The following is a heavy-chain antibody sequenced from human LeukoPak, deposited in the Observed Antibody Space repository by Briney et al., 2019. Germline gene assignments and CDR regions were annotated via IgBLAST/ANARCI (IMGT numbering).Heavy chain of an antibody. CDR1: GFTFSRYW. V-gene: IGHV3-15*01. J-gene: IGHJ4*02. D-gene: IGHD3-10*01. CDR2: IKSKTDGGTT. CDR3: TTDLGRYYGSGGMGY. Sequence: GGSLRLSCAASGFTFSRYWMSWVRQAPGKGLEWVGRIKSKTDGGTTDYAAPVKGRFTISRDDSKNTLYLQMNSLKTEDTAVYYCTTDLGRYYGSGGMGYWGQGTLVTVSS.